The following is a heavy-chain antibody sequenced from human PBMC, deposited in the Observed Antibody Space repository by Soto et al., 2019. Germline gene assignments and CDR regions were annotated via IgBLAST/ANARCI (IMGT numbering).Heavy chain of an antibody. V-gene: IGHV4-30-2*01. J-gene: IGHJ5*02. D-gene: IGHD6-19*01. CDR3: ARSEQWLQPYNWFDP. CDR1: GGSISSGGYS. Sequence: TLSLTCAVSGGSISSGGYSWNWIRQPPGKGLEWIGYIYHSGSTNYNPSLKSRVTISVDKSKNQFSLKLSSVTAADTAVYYCARSEQWLQPYNWFDPWGQGTLVTVSS. CDR2: IYHSGST.